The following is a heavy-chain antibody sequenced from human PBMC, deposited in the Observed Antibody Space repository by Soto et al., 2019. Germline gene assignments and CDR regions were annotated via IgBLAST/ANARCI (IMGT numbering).Heavy chain of an antibody. J-gene: IGHJ4*02. CDR3: ARRYGGNFDY. D-gene: IGHD3-16*01. V-gene: IGHV4-59*01. Sequence: SETLSLTCTVSGGSIISYYWSWILQPPGKGLEWIGYIYYSGSTNYNPSLKSRVTISVDTSKNQFSLKLSSVTAADTAGYYCARRYGGNFDYWGQGTLVTVSS. CDR2: IYYSGST. CDR1: GGSIISYY.